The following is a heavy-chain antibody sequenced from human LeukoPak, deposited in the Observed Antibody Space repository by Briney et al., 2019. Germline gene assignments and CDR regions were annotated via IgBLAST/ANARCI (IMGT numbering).Heavy chain of an antibody. CDR1: GFTFSNYW. Sequence: GGSLRLSCAASGFTFSNYWMHWVRQAPGKGLVWVSRINTDGSSTSYVDSVKGRFTISRDNAKDSLYLQMNSLRAEDTAVYYCARDPGSGYEEHFDYWGQGTLVTVSS. V-gene: IGHV3-74*01. J-gene: IGHJ4*02. CDR2: INTDGSST. D-gene: IGHD5-12*01. CDR3: ARDPGSGYEEHFDY.